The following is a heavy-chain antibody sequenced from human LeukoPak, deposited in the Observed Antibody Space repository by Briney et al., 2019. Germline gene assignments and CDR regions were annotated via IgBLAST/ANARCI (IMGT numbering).Heavy chain of an antibody. CDR2: IIPIFGTA. D-gene: IGHD3-10*01. CDR1: GGTFSSYA. Sequence: SVKVSCKASGGTFSSYAISWVRQAPGQGLEWMGGIIPIFGTANYAQKFQGRVTMTEDTSTDTAYMELSSLRSEDTAVYYCATGPYYYYYGMDVWGQGTTVTVSS. J-gene: IGHJ6*02. CDR3: ATGPYYYYYGMDV. V-gene: IGHV1-69*06.